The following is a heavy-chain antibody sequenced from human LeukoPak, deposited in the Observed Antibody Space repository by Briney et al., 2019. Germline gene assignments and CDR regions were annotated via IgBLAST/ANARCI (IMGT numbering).Heavy chain of an antibody. CDR3: ARGILGSGWLYFDY. CDR2: IYYSGST. D-gene: IGHD6-19*01. Sequence: SETLSLTCTVSGGSISSYYWNWIRQPPGKGLEWIGYIYYSGSTNYNPSLKSRVTISVDTSKNQFSLKLSSVTAADTAVYYCARGILGSGWLYFDYWGQGTLVTVSS. J-gene: IGHJ4*02. CDR1: GGSISSYY. V-gene: IGHV4-59*08.